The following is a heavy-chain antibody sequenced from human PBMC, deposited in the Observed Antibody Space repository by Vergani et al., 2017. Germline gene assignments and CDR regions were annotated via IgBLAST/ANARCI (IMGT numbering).Heavy chain of an antibody. CDR3: ARGPSPGPGYDFWSGYYTVPHYFDY. V-gene: IGHV3-53*02. J-gene: IGHJ4*02. CDR2: IYSGGST. CDR1: GFTVSSNY. D-gene: IGHD3-3*01. Sequence: EVQLVETGGGLIQPGGSLRLSCAASGFTVSSNYMSWVRQAPGKGLEWVSVIYSGGSTYYADSVKGRFTISRDNSKNTLYLQMNSLRAEDTAVYYCARGPSPGPGYDFWSGYYTVPHYFDYWGQGTLVTVSS.